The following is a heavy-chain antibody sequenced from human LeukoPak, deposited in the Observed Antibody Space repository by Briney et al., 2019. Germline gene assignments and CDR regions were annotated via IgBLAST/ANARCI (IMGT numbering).Heavy chain of an antibody. V-gene: IGHV3-30-3*01. Sequence: GRSLRLSCAASGFTFSSYAMHWVRQAPGKGLEWVAVISYDGSNKYYADSVKGRFTISRDNSKNTLYLQMNSLRAEDTAVYYCAKDRGSGWSNWFDPWGQGTLVTVSS. CDR1: GFTFSSYA. J-gene: IGHJ5*02. CDR3: AKDRGSGWSNWFDP. CDR2: ISYDGSNK. D-gene: IGHD6-19*01.